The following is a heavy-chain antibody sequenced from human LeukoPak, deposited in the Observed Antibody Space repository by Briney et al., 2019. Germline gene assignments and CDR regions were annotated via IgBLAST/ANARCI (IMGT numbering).Heavy chain of an antibody. CDR1: GYTFTGYY. V-gene: IGHV1-2*02. Sequence: ASVKVSCKASGYTFTGYYMHWVRQAPGQGLEWMGWINPNSGGTNYAQKFQGRVTMTRDTSISTAYMELSRLRSDDTAVYYCARDLLPLQWELSSNVTTRDAFDIWGQGTMVTVSS. J-gene: IGHJ3*02. D-gene: IGHD1-26*01. CDR3: ARDLLPLQWELSSNVTTRDAFDI. CDR2: INPNSGGT.